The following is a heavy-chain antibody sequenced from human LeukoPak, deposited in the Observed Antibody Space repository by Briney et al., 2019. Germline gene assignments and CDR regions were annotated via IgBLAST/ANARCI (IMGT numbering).Heavy chain of an antibody. D-gene: IGHD6-19*01. Sequence: ASVKVSCKASGYTFTSYDINWVRQATGQGLEWMGWMNPNSGNTGYAQKFQGRVTMTRNTSISTAYMELSSLRSEDTAVYYCARTWYSSGWSPSGYFDLWGRGTLVTASS. CDR1: GYTFTSYD. CDR2: MNPNSGNT. J-gene: IGHJ2*01. CDR3: ARTWYSSGWSPSGYFDL. V-gene: IGHV1-8*01.